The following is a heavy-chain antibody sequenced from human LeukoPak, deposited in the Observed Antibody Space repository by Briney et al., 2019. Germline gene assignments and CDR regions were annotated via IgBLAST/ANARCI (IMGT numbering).Heavy chain of an antibody. Sequence: SETLSLTCTVSGYSISSGYYWGWIRQPPGKGLEWIGSIYHSGSTYYNPSLKSRVTISVDRSKNQFSLKLSSVTAADTAVYYCAREQRFLEWFDAFDIWGQGTMVTVSS. CDR2: IYHSGST. CDR3: AREQRFLEWFDAFDI. D-gene: IGHD3-3*01. J-gene: IGHJ3*02. CDR1: GYSISSGYY. V-gene: IGHV4-38-2*02.